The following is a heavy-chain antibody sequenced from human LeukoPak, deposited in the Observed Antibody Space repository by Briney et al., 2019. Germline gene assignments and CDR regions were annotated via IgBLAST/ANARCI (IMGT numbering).Heavy chain of an antibody. D-gene: IGHD2-2*01. J-gene: IGHJ5*02. Sequence: SQTLSLTFTISGDSVSSNSAAWSWIRQSPSRGLEWLGRTYHRSKWYNDYAVFVKSRITVNPDTSKNQFSLQLNFVTPEDTAVYYCARRLTQYDCFDPWGQGILVTVSS. CDR2: TYHRSKWYN. V-gene: IGHV6-1*01. CDR3: ARRLTQYDCFDP. CDR1: GDSVSSNSAA.